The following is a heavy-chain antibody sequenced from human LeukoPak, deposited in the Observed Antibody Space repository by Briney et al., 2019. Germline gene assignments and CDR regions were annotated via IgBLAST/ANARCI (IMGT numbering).Heavy chain of an antibody. J-gene: IGHJ5*02. CDR1: GGSFSGYY. Sequence: SETLSLTCAVYGGSFSGYYWSWIRQPPGKGLEWIGEINHSGSTNYNPSLKSRVTTSVDTSKNQFSLKLSSVTAADTAVYYCARVGYYGDYGFWFDPWGQGTLVTVSS. CDR2: INHSGST. V-gene: IGHV4-34*01. D-gene: IGHD4-17*01. CDR3: ARVGYYGDYGFWFDP.